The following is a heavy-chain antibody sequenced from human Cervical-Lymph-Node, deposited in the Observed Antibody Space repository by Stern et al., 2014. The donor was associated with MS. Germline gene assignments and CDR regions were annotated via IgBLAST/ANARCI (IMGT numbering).Heavy chain of an antibody. D-gene: IGHD5-24*01. CDR2: AWYDGSTA. J-gene: IGHJ4*02. CDR1: GFTFSSYG. CDR3: ARGLIPYAYNYLFDY. V-gene: IGHV3-33*01. Sequence: QMQLVESGGGVVQPGTSLRLSCAASGFTFSSYGMHWVRPAPGKGLEWVALAWYDGSTAYYSNSVKGRFTISKDNSKNSLYLQMNSLTAEDTAVYYCARGLIPYAYNYLFDYWGQGTLVTVSS.